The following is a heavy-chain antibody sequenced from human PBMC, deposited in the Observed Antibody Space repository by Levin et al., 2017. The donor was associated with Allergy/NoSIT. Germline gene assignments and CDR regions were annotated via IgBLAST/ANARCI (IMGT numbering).Heavy chain of an antibody. CDR2: IIPILGIA. J-gene: IGHJ4*02. CDR3: AREGDYDSSGYYWPFDY. D-gene: IGHD3-22*01. Sequence: KISCKASGGTFSSYAISWVRQAPGQGLEWMGRIIPILGIANYAQKFQGRVTITADKSTSTAYMELSSLRSEDTAVYYCAREGDYDSSGYYWPFDYWGQGTLVTVSS. CDR1: GGTFSSYA. V-gene: IGHV1-69*04.